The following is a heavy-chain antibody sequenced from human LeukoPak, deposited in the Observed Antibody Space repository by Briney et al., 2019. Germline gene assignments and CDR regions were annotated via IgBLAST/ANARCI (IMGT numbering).Heavy chain of an antibody. J-gene: IGHJ4*02. Sequence: PGGSLRLSCAASGFTFSSYSMNWVRQAPGKGLEWVSSISSSSSYIYYADSVKGRFTISSDNAKNSLYLQMNSLRDEDTAVYYCARDLYYDSSGYSGYYLDYWGQGTLVTVSS. CDR2: ISSSSSYI. D-gene: IGHD3-22*01. V-gene: IGHV3-21*01. CDR3: ARDLYYDSSGYSGYYLDY. CDR1: GFTFSSYS.